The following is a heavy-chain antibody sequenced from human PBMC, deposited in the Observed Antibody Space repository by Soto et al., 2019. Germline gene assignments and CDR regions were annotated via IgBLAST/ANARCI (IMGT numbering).Heavy chain of an antibody. D-gene: IGHD3-3*01. CDR2: ISWDGYSI. J-gene: IGHJ6*02. CDR3: APSWSGSTSGRVDV. V-gene: IGHV3-9*01. Sequence: EVQLAESGGGLVQPGRSLRLSCVGSGFTFEDYVMHWVRQVPGKGLEWVSHISWDGYSIGYAGSVRGRFTISRDNAKNSLFLQMNSLRPADTALYYCAPSWSGSTSGRVDVWGQGTTVTVAS. CDR1: GFTFEDYV.